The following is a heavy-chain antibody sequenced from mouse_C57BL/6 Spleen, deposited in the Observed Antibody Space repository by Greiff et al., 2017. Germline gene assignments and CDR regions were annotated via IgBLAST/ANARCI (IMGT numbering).Heavy chain of an antibody. V-gene: IGHV1-52*01. D-gene: IGHD2-3*01. CDR2: IDPSDSET. CDR3: ARTQDDGYYEDD. J-gene: IGHJ2*01. Sequence: QVQLKQPGAELVRPGSSVKLSCKASGYTFTSYWMHWVKQRPIQGLEWIGNIDPSDSETHYNQKFKGKATLTVDKSSSTAYMQLSSLTSEDSAVYYCARTQDDGYYEDDWGQGTTLTVSS. CDR1: GYTFTSYW.